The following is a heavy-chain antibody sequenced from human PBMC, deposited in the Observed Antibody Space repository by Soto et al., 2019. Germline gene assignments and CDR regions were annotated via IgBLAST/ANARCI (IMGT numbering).Heavy chain of an antibody. Sequence: EVQLLESGGGLVQPGRSLTLSCEASGFNFDDYGMHWVRQVPGKGLEWVSGISWNSATIGYADSVKGRFIISRDNAKKSLSLQMSSLRGADAAVYSCAKESGYDWAVDSWGQGTLVTVSS. J-gene: IGHJ4*02. CDR2: ISWNSATI. V-gene: IGHV3-9*01. CDR1: GFNFDDYG. D-gene: IGHD5-12*01. CDR3: AKESGYDWAVDS.